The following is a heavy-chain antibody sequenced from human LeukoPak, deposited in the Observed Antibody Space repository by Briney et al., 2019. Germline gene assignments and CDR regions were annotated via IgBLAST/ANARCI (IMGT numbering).Heavy chain of an antibody. D-gene: IGHD6-13*01. CDR3: ARVAGYSSSWYQGDNWFDP. Sequence: APVKVSCKASGYTFTGYYMHWVRQAPGQGLEWMGWINPNSGGTNYAQKFQGWVTMTRDTSISTAYMELSRLRSDDTAVYYCARVAGYSSSWYQGDNWFDPWGQGTLVTVSS. CDR2: INPNSGGT. CDR1: GYTFTGYY. V-gene: IGHV1-2*04. J-gene: IGHJ5*02.